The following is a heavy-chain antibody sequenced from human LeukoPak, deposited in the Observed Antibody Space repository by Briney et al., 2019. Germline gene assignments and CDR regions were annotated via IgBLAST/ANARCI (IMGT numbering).Heavy chain of an antibody. Sequence: ASVKVSCKASGYTFTSYDINWVRQATGQGLEWMGWMNPNSGNTDYAHKFQGRVTITSNTSIHKAYMYVSKLRYKQTPVYYFPRVMVGSDRLYDYSGQGTLVTVSS. CDR2: MNPNSGNT. V-gene: IGHV1-8*01. D-gene: IGHD3-10*01. J-gene: IGHJ4*02. CDR3: PRVMVGSDRLYDY. CDR1: GYTFTSYD.